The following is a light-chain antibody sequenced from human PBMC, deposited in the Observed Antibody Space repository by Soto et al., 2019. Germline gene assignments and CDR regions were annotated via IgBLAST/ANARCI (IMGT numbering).Light chain of an antibody. CDR2: DAS. J-gene: IGKJ1*01. CDR3: QQRLNWPPG. V-gene: IGKV3-11*01. Sequence: EIVLTQSPVTPSLSPGERTTLSCRASQSVTNYIAWYQQRPGQAPRLLIYDASNRATGVPARFSGSGSGTDFTLTISDLEPADFGLYYCQQRLNWPPGFGQGTKVDIK. CDR1: QSVTNY.